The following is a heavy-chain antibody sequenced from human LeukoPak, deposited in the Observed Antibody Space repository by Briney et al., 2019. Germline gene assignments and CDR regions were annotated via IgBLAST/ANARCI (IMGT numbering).Heavy chain of an antibody. Sequence: GGSLRLSCVASGFSFSSYTMIWVRQAPGKGLEGVAKMKEDGSDVYYVDSVKGRFTICRDNAKNSLCLQMSSLRVEDTAVYYCARGGARYLDNWGQGSLVTVSS. CDR1: GFSFSSYT. J-gene: IGHJ4*02. CDR3: ARGGARYLDN. CDR2: MKEDGSDV. D-gene: IGHD1-14*01. V-gene: IGHV3-7*01.